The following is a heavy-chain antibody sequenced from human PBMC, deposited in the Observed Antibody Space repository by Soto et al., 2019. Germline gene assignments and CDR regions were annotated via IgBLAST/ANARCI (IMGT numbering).Heavy chain of an antibody. CDR3: AKDWMGLGYFFEY. J-gene: IGHJ4*02. V-gene: IGHV3-23*01. CDR1: GFSFGNYA. CDR2: ISNSGGIT. Sequence: EVQLLESGGDLVQPGVSLRLSCVASGFSFGNYAMNWVRQDPGKGLQWVASISNSGGITYYADSVKGRFTISRDNSENTLFLQLNSLRVEDTAIYYCAKDWMGLGYFFEYWGQGTLVTVSA. D-gene: IGHD5-18*01.